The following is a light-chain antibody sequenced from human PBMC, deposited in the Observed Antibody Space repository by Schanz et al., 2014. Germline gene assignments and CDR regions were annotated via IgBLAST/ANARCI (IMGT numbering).Light chain of an antibody. Sequence: QSALTQPRSVSGSPGQSVTISCTGASSDIGTYHYVSWYQQFPDKAPKLIIYDVTKRPSGVPARFSGSKSGNTASLTISGLQAEDEADYYCSSYAGTYTDVFGTGTKLTVL. CDR3: SSYAGTYTDV. J-gene: IGLJ1*01. V-gene: IGLV2-11*01. CDR2: DVT. CDR1: SSDIGTYHY.